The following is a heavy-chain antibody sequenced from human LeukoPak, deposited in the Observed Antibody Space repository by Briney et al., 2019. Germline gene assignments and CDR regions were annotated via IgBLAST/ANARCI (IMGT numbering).Heavy chain of an antibody. CDR2: ISGSGSTI. CDR1: GFTSSEYE. J-gene: IGHJ6*02. Sequence: GGSLRLSCAAPGFTSSEYEMSWSRQAPRQGLEWGSYISGSGSTIYYADSVQSRFTISRDNAKNSLYLQMNSLRAEDTAVYYCARVCASGLSYYYYGMDVWGQGTTVTVSS. D-gene: IGHD6-19*01. V-gene: IGHV3-11*01. CDR3: ARVCASGLSYYYYGMDV.